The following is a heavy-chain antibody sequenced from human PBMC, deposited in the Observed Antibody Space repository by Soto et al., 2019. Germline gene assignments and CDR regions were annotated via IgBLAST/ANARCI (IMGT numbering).Heavy chain of an antibody. Sequence: ASVKVSCKASGYTFTSYGIGWVRQAPGQGLEWVGWISAYNGNTNYAQKLQGRVTMTTDTSTSTAYMELRRLRSDDTAVYYCARSPLFAGVGPVADWYIDLWGHGTLVTVSS. CDR2: ISAYNGNT. J-gene: IGHJ2*01. V-gene: IGHV1-18*04. CDR1: GYTFTSYG. D-gene: IGHD2-2*01. CDR3: ARSPLFAGVGPVADWYIDL.